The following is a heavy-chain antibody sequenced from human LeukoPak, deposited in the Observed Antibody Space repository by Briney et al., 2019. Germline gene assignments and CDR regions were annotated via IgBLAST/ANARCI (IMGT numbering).Heavy chain of an antibody. CDR2: IIPIFGTA. J-gene: IGHJ6*03. V-gene: IGHV1-69*05. D-gene: IGHD3-3*01. CDR3: ARVHDFWSGSPYYYYMDV. CDR1: GGTFSSYA. Sequence: SVKVSCKASGGTFSSYAISWVRQAPGQGLEWMGGIIPIFGTANYAQKFQGRVTITTDESTSTAYMELGSLRSEDTAVYYCARVHDFWSGSPYYYYMDVWGKGTTVTVSS.